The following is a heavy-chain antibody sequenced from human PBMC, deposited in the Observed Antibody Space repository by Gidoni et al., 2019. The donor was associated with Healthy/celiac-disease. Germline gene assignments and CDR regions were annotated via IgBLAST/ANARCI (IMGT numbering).Heavy chain of an antibody. D-gene: IGHD3-22*01. V-gene: IGHV4-39*01. CDR2: IYYSGST. CDR3: ARHPQLNYYDSSGYFI. Sequence: QLQLQESGPGLVKPSETLSLTCTVSGGSISSSSYYWGWIRQPPGKGLEWIGSIYYSGSTYYNPSLKSRVTISVDTSKNQFSLKLSSVTAADTAVYYCARHPQLNYYDSSGYFIWGQGTMVTVSS. CDR1: GGSISSSSYY. J-gene: IGHJ3*02.